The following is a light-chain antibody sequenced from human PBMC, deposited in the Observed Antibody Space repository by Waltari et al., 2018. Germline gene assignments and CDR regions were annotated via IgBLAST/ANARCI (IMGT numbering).Light chain of an antibody. V-gene: IGLV1-40*01. CDR2: GNS. Sequence: QSVLTQPPSVSGAPGQTVTISCTGRSSNIAAVYDVHWYQQLPGTAPKLLIYGNSNRPSGVPDRFSGSKSGTSASLASTGLQAEDEADYYCQSYDSSLSGRVFGGGTKLTVL. CDR1: SSNIAAVYD. CDR3: QSYDSSLSGRV. J-gene: IGLJ3*02.